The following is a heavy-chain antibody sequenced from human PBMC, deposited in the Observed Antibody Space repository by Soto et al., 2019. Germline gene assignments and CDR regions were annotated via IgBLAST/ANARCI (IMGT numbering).Heavy chain of an antibody. J-gene: IGHJ6*02. V-gene: IGHV4-34*01. CDR1: GGSFRGYY. CDR2: IRHTGSA. D-gene: IGHD6-13*01. CDR3: AREEVPQWFSKGYYGVDV. Sequence: TSETLSLTCAVYGGSFRGYYWSWIRQSPGKGLEWMGEIRHTGSATYNPSLKSRVTISVDTSKNQFSLRLTSVTAADTGVYYCAREEVPQWFSKGYYGVDVWGQGTTVTVSS.